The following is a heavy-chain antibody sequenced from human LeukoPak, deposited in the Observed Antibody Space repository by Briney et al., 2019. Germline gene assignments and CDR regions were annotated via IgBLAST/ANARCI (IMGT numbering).Heavy chain of an antibody. V-gene: IGHV1-24*01. CDR2: FDPENGKT. CDR3: ATRGTYDILSRYYFDH. J-gene: IGHJ4*02. Sequence: ASVKVSCKASGYTLTYLSIHWARQAPGKGLEWMGGFDPENGKTFYAQKFQGRVTMIEDTSTDTGYMELNSLTSEDTAIYYCATRGTYDILSRYYFDHWGQGSLVIVSS. CDR1: GYTLTYLS. D-gene: IGHD3-9*01.